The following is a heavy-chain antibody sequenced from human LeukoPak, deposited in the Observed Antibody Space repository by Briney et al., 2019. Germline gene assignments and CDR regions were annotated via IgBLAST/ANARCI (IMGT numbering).Heavy chain of an antibody. CDR2: ISSSSSYI. CDR3: AHSSGYAYGLDY. Sequence: KPGGSLRLSCAASGFSFSDYAMSWVRQAPGKGLEWVSSISSSSSYIYYADSVKGRFIISRNNAENSLYLQMNSLGAEDTAVYYCAHSSGYAYGLDYWGQGTLVTVSS. J-gene: IGHJ4*02. CDR1: GFSFSDYA. V-gene: IGHV3-21*01. D-gene: IGHD5-18*01.